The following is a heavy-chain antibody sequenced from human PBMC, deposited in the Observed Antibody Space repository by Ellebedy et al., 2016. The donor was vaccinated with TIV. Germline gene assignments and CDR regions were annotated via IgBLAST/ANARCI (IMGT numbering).Heavy chain of an antibody. V-gene: IGHV4-4*07. CDR2: IYTTGST. D-gene: IGHD2-15*01. J-gene: IGHJ4*02. CDR3: ARDHGYSSLGLDY. CDR1: GGSISSLF. Sequence: MPSETLSLTCTVAGGSISSLFWTWIRQPAGKGLEYIGRIYTTGSTNYNPSLKSRVTISIDTSKNQFSLKLRSVTAADTAVYYCARDHGYSSLGLDYWGQGILVTVSS.